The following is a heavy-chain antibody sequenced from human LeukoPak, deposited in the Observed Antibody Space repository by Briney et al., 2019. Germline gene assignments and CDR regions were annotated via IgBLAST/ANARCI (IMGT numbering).Heavy chain of an antibody. D-gene: IGHD3-10*01. Sequence: PGGSLRLSCAASGFTFSSYAMSWVRQAPGKGLEWVSAISGSGGSTYYADSVKGRFTISRDNSKNTLYLQMNSLRAEDTAVYCCAKDQLLWFGELLDYWGQGTLVTVSS. CDR2: ISGSGGST. CDR3: AKDQLLWFGELLDY. J-gene: IGHJ4*02. CDR1: GFTFSSYA. V-gene: IGHV3-23*01.